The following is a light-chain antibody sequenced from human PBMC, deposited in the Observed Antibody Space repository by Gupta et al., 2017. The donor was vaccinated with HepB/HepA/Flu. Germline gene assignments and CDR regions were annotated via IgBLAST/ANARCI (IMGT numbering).Light chain of an antibody. CDR2: DVS. J-gene: IGLJ2*01. V-gene: IGLV2-14*01. Sequence: SGQPQAAPAVSPLGPSIGIAWSRTSSDVGGYNYVSWYQQHPGKAPKLMIYDVSNRPSGVSNRFSGSKSGNTASLTISGLQAEDEADYYCSSYTSSSTLVFGGGTKLTVL. CDR1: SSDVGGYNY. CDR3: SSYTSSSTLV.